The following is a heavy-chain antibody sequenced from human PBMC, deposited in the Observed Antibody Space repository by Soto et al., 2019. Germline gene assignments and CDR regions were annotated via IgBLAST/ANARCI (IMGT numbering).Heavy chain of an antibody. Sequence: GSLRLSCAASGFTFSSYEMNWVRQAPGKGLEWVSYISSSGSTIYYADSVKGRFTISRDNAKNSLYLQMNSLRAEGTAVYYCARDREYSGYDYWGQGTLVTVSS. CDR1: GFTFSSYE. CDR3: ARDREYSGYDY. V-gene: IGHV3-48*03. J-gene: IGHJ4*02. D-gene: IGHD5-12*01. CDR2: ISSSGSTI.